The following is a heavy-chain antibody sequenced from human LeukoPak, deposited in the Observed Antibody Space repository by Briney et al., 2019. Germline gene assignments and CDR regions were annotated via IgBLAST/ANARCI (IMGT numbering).Heavy chain of an antibody. CDR1: GYTFTGYY. CDR2: INPNSGGT. V-gene: IGHV1-2*02. J-gene: IGHJ4*02. Sequence: GASVKVSCKASGYTFTGYYMHWVRQAPGQGLEWMGWINPNSGGTKHAQKFQGRVTMTRDTSISTAYMELSRLRSDDTAVYYCARSDDYVWGSYRHHYYFDYWGQGTLVTVSS. D-gene: IGHD3-16*02. CDR3: ARSDDYVWGSYRHHYYFDY.